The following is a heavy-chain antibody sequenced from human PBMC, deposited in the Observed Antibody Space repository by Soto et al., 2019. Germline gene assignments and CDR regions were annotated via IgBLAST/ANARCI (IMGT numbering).Heavy chain of an antibody. V-gene: IGHV3-15*07. CDR1: GFIFSNAW. J-gene: IGHJ4*02. D-gene: IGHD3-22*01. CDR3: TTGAPRWETYYYDSSGYYSGPTVDY. Sequence: GGSLRLSCAASGFIFSNAWMNWVRQAPGKGLEWVGRIKSKTDGGTTDYAAPVKGRFTISRDDSKNTLYLQMNSLKTEDTAVYYCTTGAPRWETYYYDSSGYYSGPTVDYWGQGTLVTVSS. CDR2: IKSKTDGGTT.